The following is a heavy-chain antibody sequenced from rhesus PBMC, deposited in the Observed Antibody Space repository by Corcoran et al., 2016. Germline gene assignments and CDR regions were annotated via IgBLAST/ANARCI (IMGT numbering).Heavy chain of an antibody. CDR3: ARVRGGSSSYFP. J-gene: IGHJ4*01. CDR1: GFSISTTGTG. D-gene: IGHD6-43*01. V-gene: IGHV2-95*01. Sequence: QVTLKESGPALVKPTQTLTLTCTFSGFSISTTGTGVGWIRQPPGKALEWLARIDWNESKYYRTSLKSRLTIAKDTSKNQVVLTRTNMDPVDTATYYCARVRGGSSSYFPWGQGVLVTVSS. CDR2: IDWNESK.